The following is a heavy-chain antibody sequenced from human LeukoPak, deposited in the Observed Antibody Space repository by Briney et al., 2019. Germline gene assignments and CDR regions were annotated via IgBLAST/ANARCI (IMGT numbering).Heavy chain of an antibody. Sequence: SETLSPTCAVYGGSFSRYYWTWIRQPPGKGLEWIGEINHSGSTYYNPSLKSRVTISLDTSRNQHSLKLSSVTAADTAIYYCESGTPQRWSSFWGQGTLVTVSS. CDR2: INHSGST. CDR3: ESGTPQRWSSF. V-gene: IGHV4-34*01. D-gene: IGHD3-10*01. J-gene: IGHJ1*01. CDR1: GGSFSRYY.